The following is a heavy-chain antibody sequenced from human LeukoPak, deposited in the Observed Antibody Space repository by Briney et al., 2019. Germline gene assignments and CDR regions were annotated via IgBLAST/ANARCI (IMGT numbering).Heavy chain of an antibody. Sequence: GESLKISFKGSGYSFTSYWIGWVRQMPGKGLEWMGIIYPGDSDTRYSPSFKGQVTISADKSISTAYLQWSSLKAPDTAMYYCARDARDGYNPDAFDIWGQGTMVTVSS. J-gene: IGHJ3*02. CDR1: GYSFTSYW. D-gene: IGHD5-24*01. CDR2: IYPGDSDT. V-gene: IGHV5-51*01. CDR3: ARDARDGYNPDAFDI.